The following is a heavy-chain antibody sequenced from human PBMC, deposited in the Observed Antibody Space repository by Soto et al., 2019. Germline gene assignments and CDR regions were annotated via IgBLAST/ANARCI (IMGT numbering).Heavy chain of an antibody. CDR1: GGSIGSYY. J-gene: IGHJ6*02. CDR3: ERQQYYYYGMDV. V-gene: IGHV4-59*01. Sequence: SETLSLTCTVSGGSIGSYYWSWIRQPPGKGLEWIGYIYYSGNTNYNPSLRSRVNISVDTSKNQFSLQLGSVTAADTAVYYCERQQYYYYGMDVWGQGTTVTVSS. CDR2: IYYSGNT.